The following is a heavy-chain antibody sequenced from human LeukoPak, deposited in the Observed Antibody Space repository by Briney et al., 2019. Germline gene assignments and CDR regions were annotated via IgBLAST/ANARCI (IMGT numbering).Heavy chain of an antibody. CDR1: GFTFSSHS. J-gene: IGHJ4*02. CDR3: TTDGLYSIDN. Sequence: GGSLRLSCAASGFTFSSHSMNWVRQAPGKGLEWVSSISSSSSYIYYADSVKGRFTISRDDSKNTLYLQIHSLKIEDTAVYYCTTDGLYSIDNWGQGTLVTVSS. CDR2: ISSSSSYI. V-gene: IGHV3-21*03. D-gene: IGHD2-15*01.